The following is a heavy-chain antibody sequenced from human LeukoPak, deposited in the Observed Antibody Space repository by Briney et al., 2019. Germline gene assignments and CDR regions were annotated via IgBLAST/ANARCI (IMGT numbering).Heavy chain of an antibody. CDR3: ARGRDDYGNNNYFDY. CDR2: VNHSGRT. V-gene: IGHV4-34*01. J-gene: IGHJ4*02. D-gene: IGHD4-17*01. Sequence: SETLSLTCAVSGGSFSDNSCNWIRQPPGKGLEWIGEVNHSGRTNYSPSLKGRVTMSGDKSKSQLSLRLSSVTAADTAVYYCARGRDDYGNNNYFDYWGQGILVTVSS. CDR1: GGSFSDNS.